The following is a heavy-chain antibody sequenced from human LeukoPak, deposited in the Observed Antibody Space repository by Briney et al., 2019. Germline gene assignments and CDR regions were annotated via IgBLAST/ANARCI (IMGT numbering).Heavy chain of an antibody. J-gene: IGHJ4*02. Sequence: GASVKVSCKASGYTFTGYYMHWVRQAPGQGLEWMGWINPNSGGTNSAQKFQGRVTMTRDTSISTAYMELSRLRSDDTAVYYCARRIAAAGTDYFDYWGQGTLVTVSS. CDR2: INPNSGGT. CDR3: ARRIAAAGTDYFDY. CDR1: GYTFTGYY. D-gene: IGHD6-13*01. V-gene: IGHV1-2*02.